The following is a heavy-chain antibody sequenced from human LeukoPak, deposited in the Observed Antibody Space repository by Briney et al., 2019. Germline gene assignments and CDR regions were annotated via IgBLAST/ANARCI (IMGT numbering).Heavy chain of an antibody. CDR1: GFTFSNYG. Sequence: GSLRLSCGASGFTFSNYGMLWVRQAPGKGLEWVSSISSSSSYIYYADSVKGRFTISRDNAKNSLYLQMNSLRAEDTAVYYCARGMVRGDPSYYYYMDVWGKGTTVTVSS. V-gene: IGHV3-21*01. J-gene: IGHJ6*03. CDR2: ISSSSSYI. D-gene: IGHD3-10*01. CDR3: ARGMVRGDPSYYYYMDV.